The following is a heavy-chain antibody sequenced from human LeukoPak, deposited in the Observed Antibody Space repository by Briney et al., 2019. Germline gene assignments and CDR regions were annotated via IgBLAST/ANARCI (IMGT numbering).Heavy chain of an antibody. CDR2: IKQDGSQK. CDR3: ARDREWEPVDY. V-gene: IGHV3-7*01. J-gene: IGHJ4*02. Sequence: GGSLRLSCAASGFTFSNYWMSWVRQAPGKGLEWVASIKQDGSQKYYVDSVKGRFTISRDNAKNSLYLQVNSLRAEDTAVYYCARDREWEPVDYWGQETLVTVSS. D-gene: IGHD1-26*01. CDR1: GFTFSNYW.